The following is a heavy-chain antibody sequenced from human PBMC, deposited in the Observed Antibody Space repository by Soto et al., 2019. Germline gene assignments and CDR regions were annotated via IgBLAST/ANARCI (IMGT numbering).Heavy chain of an antibody. CDR1: GGFLSESY. J-gene: IGHJ5*02. Sequence: SETMSLTCAVYGGFLSESYWTWIRQPPGKGLEWIGEINHVGGTNYNPSLKSRVTMSVDTSQNQFSLRLISVTAADTAMYFCVRIRYQLPSSVLWLDPWGQGTPVTVSS. CDR2: INHVGGT. D-gene: IGHD3-16*01. V-gene: IGHV4-34*01. CDR3: VRIRYQLPSSVLWLDP.